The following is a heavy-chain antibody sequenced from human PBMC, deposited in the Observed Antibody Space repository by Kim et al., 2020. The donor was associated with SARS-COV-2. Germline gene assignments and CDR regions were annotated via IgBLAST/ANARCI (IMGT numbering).Heavy chain of an antibody. CDR3: ARGLKGGGVFDY. Sequence: ASVKVSCEASGYIFTSYDLYWVRQAPGQGLEWVGWVNPNRGTSGHAQKFQGRVTMTTNTSISTAYMELSSLRSEDTAVYFCARGLKGGGVFDYWGQGTLVTVSS. V-gene: IGHV1-8*02. CDR1: GYIFTSYD. J-gene: IGHJ4*02. D-gene: IGHD2-21*01. CDR2: VNPNRGTS.